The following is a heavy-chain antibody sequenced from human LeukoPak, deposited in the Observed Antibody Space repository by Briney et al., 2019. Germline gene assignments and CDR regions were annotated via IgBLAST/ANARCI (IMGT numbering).Heavy chain of an antibody. J-gene: IGHJ2*01. CDR1: GGSFSGYC. CDR2: INHSGSI. V-gene: IGHV4-34*01. CDR3: ARAPRSQGWYFDL. Sequence: PSETLSLTCAVYGGSFSGYCWSWIRQPPGKGLEWIGEINHSGSINYNPSLRSRVTISVHTSMNQFSLKLNSVTAADTAVYYCARAPRSQGWYFDLWGRGTLVTVSS.